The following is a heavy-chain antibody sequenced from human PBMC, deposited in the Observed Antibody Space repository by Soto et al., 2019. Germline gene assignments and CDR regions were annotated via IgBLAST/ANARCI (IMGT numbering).Heavy chain of an antibody. V-gene: IGHV4-39*01. CDR1: GGSISSSSYY. Sequence: SETLSLTCTVSGGSISSSSYYWGWIRQPPGKGLEWIGSIYYSGSTYYNPSLKSRVTISVDTPKNQFSLKLSSVTAADTAVYYCARDYYYDSSVFDYWGQVTLVISSS. D-gene: IGHD3-22*01. J-gene: IGHJ4*02. CDR2: IYYSGST. CDR3: ARDYYYDSSVFDY.